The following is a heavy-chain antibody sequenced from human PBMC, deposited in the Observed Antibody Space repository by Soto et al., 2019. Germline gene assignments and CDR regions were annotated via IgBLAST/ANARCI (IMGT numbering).Heavy chain of an antibody. J-gene: IGHJ3*02. D-gene: IGHD5-18*01. V-gene: IGHV1-2*02. CDR3: AAGVGDTAMVKLDAFDI. CDR2: INPNSGGT. Sequence: ASVKVSCKASGGTFSSYAISWVRQAPGQGLEWMGWINPNSGGTNYAQKFQGRVTMTRDTSISTAYMELSRLRSDDTAVYYCAAGVGDTAMVKLDAFDIWGQGTRVTVSS. CDR1: GGTFSSYA.